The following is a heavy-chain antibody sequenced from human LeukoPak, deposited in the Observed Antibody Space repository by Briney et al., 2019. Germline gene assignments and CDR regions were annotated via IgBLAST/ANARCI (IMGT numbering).Heavy chain of an antibody. CDR2: MSGSGGST. CDR3: AKGQLWFGEFSYFDY. J-gene: IGHJ4*02. V-gene: IGHV3-23*01. D-gene: IGHD3-10*01. Sequence: GGSLRLSCEASGFTFSSYDMNWVRQAPGKGLEWVSVMSGSGGSTDYADSVKGRFSISRDNSKNTLYLQMNSLRAEDTAVYYCAKGQLWFGEFSYFDYWGQGTLVTVSS. CDR1: GFTFSSYD.